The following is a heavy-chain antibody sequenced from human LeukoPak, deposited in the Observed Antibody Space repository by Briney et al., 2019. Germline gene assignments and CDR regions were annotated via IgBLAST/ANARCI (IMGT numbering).Heavy chain of an antibody. Sequence: GGSLRLSCAASGFTFSDYYMSWIRQAPGKGLEWVSYISSSSSYTNYADSVKGRFTISRDNAKNSLYLQMNSLRAEDTAVYYSARERIAAAGTPFDYWGQGTLVTVSS. CDR1: GFTFSDYY. J-gene: IGHJ4*02. CDR3: ARERIAAAGTPFDY. CDR2: ISSSSSYT. V-gene: IGHV3-11*06. D-gene: IGHD6-13*01.